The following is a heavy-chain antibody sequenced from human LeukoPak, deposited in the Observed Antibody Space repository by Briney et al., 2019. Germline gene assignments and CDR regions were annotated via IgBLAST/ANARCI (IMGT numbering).Heavy chain of an antibody. Sequence: GGSLRLSCAASGFTFSSYAMSWVRQAPGKGLEWVSAISGSGGSTYYADSVKGRFTISRDNSKNTLYLQMNSLRAEDTAVYYCAKDSGSGSYYPSPGYFDYWGQGTLVTVSS. CDR2: ISGSGGST. D-gene: IGHD1-26*01. J-gene: IGHJ4*02. CDR1: GFTFSSYA. CDR3: AKDSGSGSYYPSPGYFDY. V-gene: IGHV3-23*01.